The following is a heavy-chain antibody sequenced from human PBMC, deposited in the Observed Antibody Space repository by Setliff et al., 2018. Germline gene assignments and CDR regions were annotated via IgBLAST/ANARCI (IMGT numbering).Heavy chain of an antibody. CDR3: ARAYYYGSGNSHKYYMDV. J-gene: IGHJ6*03. D-gene: IGHD3-10*01. CDR2: FYHSGSM. CDR1: GGSISSSY. V-gene: IGHV4-4*09. Sequence: SETLSLTCTVSGGSISSSYWSWIRQPPGKGLEWIGYFYHSGSMNYNPSLKGRVTMSVGTSNNQLSLKLTSVSAADTAVYYCARAYYYGSGNSHKYYMDVWGKGTAVTVSS.